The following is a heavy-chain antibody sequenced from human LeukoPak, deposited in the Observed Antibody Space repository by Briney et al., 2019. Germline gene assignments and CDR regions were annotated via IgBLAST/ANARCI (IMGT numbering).Heavy chain of an antibody. CDR1: GGSISSSSYY. CDR2: IYYSGTT. Sequence: SETLSLTCNVSGGSISSSSYYWGWIRQPPGKGLELIGNIYYSGTTDYNPSLKSRVTISVDTSKNQLSLKLSSVTAADTAVYYCARHLRWRTSFSPFDYWGQGTLVTVSS. J-gene: IGHJ4*02. D-gene: IGHD3/OR15-3a*01. V-gene: IGHV4-39*01. CDR3: ARHLRWRTSFSPFDY.